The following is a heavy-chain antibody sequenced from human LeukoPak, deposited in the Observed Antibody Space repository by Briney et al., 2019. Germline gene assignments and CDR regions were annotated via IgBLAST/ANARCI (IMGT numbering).Heavy chain of an antibody. V-gene: IGHV4-59*01. CDR1: GGSISSYY. J-gene: IGHJ4*02. CDR2: IYYSGST. CDR3: ASSDPSYFDY. Sequence: PSETLSLTCTVSGGSISSYYWSWIRQPPGKVLEWIGYIYYSGSTNYNPSLKSRVTISVDKSKNQFSLKLSSVTAADTAVYYCASSDPSYFDYWGQGTLVTVSS.